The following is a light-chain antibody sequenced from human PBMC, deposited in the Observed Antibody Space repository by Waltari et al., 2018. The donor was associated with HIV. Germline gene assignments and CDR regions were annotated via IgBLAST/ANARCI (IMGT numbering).Light chain of an antibody. V-gene: IGKV1-39*01. CDR3: QQTYSNPRT. CDR1: QSIGNF. Sequence: DIKMTQSPSSLSASVGDRVTITCRTSQSIGNFLNWYQQKPGKAPNLLVYATSSLHSGVPSRFSGSGSGTDFTLTISSLQPGDFATYFCQQTYSNPRTFGPGTEVEIK. CDR2: ATS. J-gene: IGKJ1*01.